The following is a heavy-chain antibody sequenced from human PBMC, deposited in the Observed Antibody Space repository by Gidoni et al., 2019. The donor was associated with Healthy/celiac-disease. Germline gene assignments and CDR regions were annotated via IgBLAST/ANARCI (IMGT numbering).Heavy chain of an antibody. CDR1: GFTFSSYG. CDR3: AKDHQVTILGVVSPLGY. V-gene: IGHV3-30*18. J-gene: IGHJ4*02. CDR2: ISYDGSNK. Sequence: QVQLVESGGGVVQPGRSLSLSCAASGFTFSSYGMHWVRQAPGKGLEWVAVISYDGSNKYYADSVKGRFTISRDNSKNTLYLQMNSLIAEDTAVYYCAKDHQVTILGVVSPLGYWGQGTLVTVSS. D-gene: IGHD3-3*01.